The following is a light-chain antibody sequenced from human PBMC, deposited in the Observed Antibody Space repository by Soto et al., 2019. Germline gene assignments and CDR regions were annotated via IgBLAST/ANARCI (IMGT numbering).Light chain of an antibody. CDR1: QTISKY. V-gene: IGKV1-39*01. J-gene: IGKJ1*01. CDR3: QQSNSIPPWT. Sequence: IRMTQSPSSLSASVGDRVTITCRASQTISKYLNWYQHKPGKGPKLLIYGASTLQSGVPSRFSGSGSGTDFTLTISSLQPEDVATYYCQQSNSIPPWTFGQGTKVDIK. CDR2: GAS.